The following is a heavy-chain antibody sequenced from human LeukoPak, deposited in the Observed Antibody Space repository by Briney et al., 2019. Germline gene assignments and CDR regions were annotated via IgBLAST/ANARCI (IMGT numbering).Heavy chain of an antibody. J-gene: IGHJ6*03. V-gene: IGHV4-34*01. CDR1: GGSFSGYY. CDR2: INHSGST. D-gene: IGHD5-24*01. CDR3: ARAIRRWLQLRRGDYYYYMDV. Sequence: SETLSLTCAVYGGSFSGYYWSWIRQPPGKGLEWIGEINHSGSTNYNPSLKSRVTISVDTSKNQFSLKLSSVTAADTAVYYCARAIRRWLQLRRGDYYYYMDVWGKGTTVTVSS.